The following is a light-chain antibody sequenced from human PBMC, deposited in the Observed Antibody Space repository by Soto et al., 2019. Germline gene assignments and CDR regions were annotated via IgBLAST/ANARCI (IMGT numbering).Light chain of an antibody. V-gene: IGKV1-8*01. J-gene: IGKJ1*01. CDR1: QTISSW. CDR2: AAS. Sequence: AVQMTQSPASLSSYLLDIVTITCRASQTISSWLAWYQQKPGKAPKLLIYAASTLQSGVPSRFSGSGSGTDFTLTISCLQSEDFATYYCQQYYSYPWTFGQGTKVDIK. CDR3: QQYYSYPWT.